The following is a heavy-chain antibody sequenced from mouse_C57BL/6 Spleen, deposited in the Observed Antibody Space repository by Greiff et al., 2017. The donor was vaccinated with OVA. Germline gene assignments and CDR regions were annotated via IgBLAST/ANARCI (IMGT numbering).Heavy chain of an antibody. D-gene: IGHD2-5*01. Sequence: EVKLMESGGGLVQPKGSLKLSCAASGFSFNTYAMNWVRQAPGKGLEWVARIRSKSNNYATYYADSVKDRFTISRDDSESMLYLQMNNLKTEDTAMYYCVRQDSNYGAWFAYWGQGTLVTVSA. V-gene: IGHV10-1*01. J-gene: IGHJ3*01. CDR1: GFSFNTYA. CDR3: VRQDSNYGAWFAY. CDR2: IRSKSNNYAT.